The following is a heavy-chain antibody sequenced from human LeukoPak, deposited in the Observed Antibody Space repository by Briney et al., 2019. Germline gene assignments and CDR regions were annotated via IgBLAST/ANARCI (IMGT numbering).Heavy chain of an antibody. D-gene: IGHD1-7*01. V-gene: IGHV3-30-3*01. J-gene: IGHJ3*02. CDR1: GFTFSSYA. CDR3: ARDGLELRAFDI. CDR2: ISYDGSNK. Sequence: PGGSLGLSCAASGFTFSSYAMHWVRQAPGKGLEWVAVISYDGSNKYYADSVKGRFTISRDNSKNTLYLQMNSLRAEDTAVYYCARDGLELRAFDIWGQGTMVTVSS.